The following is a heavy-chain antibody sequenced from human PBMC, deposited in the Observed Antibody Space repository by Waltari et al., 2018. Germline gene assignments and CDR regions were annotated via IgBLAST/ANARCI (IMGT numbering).Heavy chain of an antibody. CDR2: IYPYSGNT. CDR1: GYIFSIYG. CDR3: ARDDADGSNFGGF. J-gene: IGHJ4*02. D-gene: IGHD3-16*01. Sequence: QLVQSGAEVKKPGASVQVSCKASGYIFSIYGLTWVRKAPGQGLEWMGWIYPYSGNTKYEQSHEGRVTLTPYTSPTTAYMEIRSLRADDTAIYYCARDDADGSNFGGFWGQGTLITVSS. V-gene: IGHV1-18*01.